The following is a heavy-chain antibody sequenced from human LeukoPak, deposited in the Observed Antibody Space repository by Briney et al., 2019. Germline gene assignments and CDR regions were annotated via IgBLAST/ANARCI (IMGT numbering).Heavy chain of an antibody. Sequence: GASVKVSCKASGYSFRNYGISWVRQAPGQGLEWMGWISPYSGSTDYPQKFKGRVTMSTDTSTSTAYMELRSLRSDDTAVYYCARVAGTGYYYYYMDVWGKGTTVTVSS. V-gene: IGHV1-18*01. J-gene: IGHJ6*03. CDR1: GYSFRNYG. CDR2: ISPYSGST. D-gene: IGHD1-14*01. CDR3: ARVAGTGYYYYYMDV.